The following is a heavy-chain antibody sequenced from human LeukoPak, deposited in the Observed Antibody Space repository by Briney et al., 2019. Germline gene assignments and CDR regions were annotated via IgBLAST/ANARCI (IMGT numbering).Heavy chain of an antibody. Sequence: GGSLRLSCAASGFTFSSYWMHWVRQAPGKGLVWVSRINTDGSSTSYADSVKGRFTISRDNAKNSLYLQMNSLRAEDTAVYYCARDLGKALNYYYGMDVWGQGTTVTVSS. CDR1: GFTFSSYW. CDR2: INTDGSST. J-gene: IGHJ6*02. CDR3: ARDLGKALNYYYGMDV. V-gene: IGHV3-74*01. D-gene: IGHD4/OR15-4a*01.